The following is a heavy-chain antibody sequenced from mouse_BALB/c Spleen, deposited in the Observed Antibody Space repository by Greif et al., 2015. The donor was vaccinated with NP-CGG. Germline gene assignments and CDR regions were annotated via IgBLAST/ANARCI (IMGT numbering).Heavy chain of an antibody. J-gene: IGHJ2*01. Sequence: EVKLMESGGDLVKPGGSLKLYCAASGFTFSNYGMSWVRPTPDKRLEWVATISSGGSYTYYPASVKGRFTISRDNAKNTLVLQMSSLKSEDTAMYYCARHRGHGYDVFDYWGQGTTLTVSS. V-gene: IGHV5-6*01. CDR2: ISSGGSYT. CDR1: GFTFSNYG. CDR3: ARHRGHGYDVFDY. D-gene: IGHD2-2*01.